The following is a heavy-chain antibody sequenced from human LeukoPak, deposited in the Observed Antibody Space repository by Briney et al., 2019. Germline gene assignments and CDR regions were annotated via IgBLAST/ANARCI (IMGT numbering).Heavy chain of an antibody. CDR3: ARDIGRELDY. CDR2: ISSSGSTI. D-gene: IGHD1-26*01. J-gene: IGHJ4*02. CDR1: GFTFSDDY. Sequence: VGSLRLSCAASGFTFSDDYMSWFRQAPGKGLEWVSYISSSGSTIYYADSVKGRFTISRDNAKNSLYLQMNSLRAEGTAVYYCARDIGRELDYWGQGTLVTVSS. V-gene: IGHV3-11*01.